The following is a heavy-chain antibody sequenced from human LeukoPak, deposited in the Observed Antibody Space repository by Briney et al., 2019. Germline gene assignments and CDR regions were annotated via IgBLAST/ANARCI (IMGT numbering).Heavy chain of an antibody. CDR1: GGSISSYY. V-gene: IGHV4-59*12. CDR2: IYYSGST. CDR3: AREGYDFWSGQRYYFDY. J-gene: IGHJ4*02. Sequence: SETLSLTCTVSGGSISSYYWSWIRQPPGKGLEWIGYIYYSGSTNYNPSLKSRVTISVDTSKNQFSLKLSSVTAADTAVYYCAREGYDFWSGQRYYFDYWGQGTLVTVSS. D-gene: IGHD3-3*01.